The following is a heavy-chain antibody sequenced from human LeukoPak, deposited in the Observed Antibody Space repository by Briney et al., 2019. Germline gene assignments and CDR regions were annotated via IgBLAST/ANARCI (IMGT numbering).Heavy chain of an antibody. CDR1: GFTFSSYV. CDR2: ISYDGSNE. Sequence: GGSLRLSCAASGFTFSSYVMHWVRQAPGKGLEWVAIISYDGSNEYYADSVKGRFTISRDNSKNTLYLQMNSLRAADTAVYYCAKQGAGIRDWGQGTLVTVSS. V-gene: IGHV3-30*04. J-gene: IGHJ4*02. CDR3: AKQGAGIRD. D-gene: IGHD6-19*01.